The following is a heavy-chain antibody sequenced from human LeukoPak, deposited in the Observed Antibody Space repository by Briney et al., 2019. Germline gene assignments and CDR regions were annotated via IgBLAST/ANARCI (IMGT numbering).Heavy chain of an antibody. CDR2: IYYSGST. J-gene: IGHJ4*02. CDR3: ARRISIGLYYFDF. V-gene: IGHV4-39*01. CDR1: GGSISSPTHY. Sequence: SETLSLTCTVSGGSISSPTHYWGWIRQPPGKGLELIGTIYYSGSTYYNPSLKSRLTISVDTSKNQFFLKLNSVTAADTAVYYCARRISIGLYYFDFWGQGALVTVSS. D-gene: IGHD3-10*01.